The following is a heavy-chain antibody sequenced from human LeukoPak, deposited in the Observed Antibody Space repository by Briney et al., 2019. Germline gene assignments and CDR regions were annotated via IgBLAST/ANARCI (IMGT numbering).Heavy chain of an antibody. D-gene: IGHD6-6*01. V-gene: IGHV1-2*02. CDR3: ARETEYSSSGAFDI. CDR1: GYTFTGYY. CDR2: INPNNGGT. Sequence: ASVKVSCKTSGYTFTGYYIHWVRQAPGQGLEWMGWINPNNGGTNYAQKFQGRVTMTRDTSISTAYMELSRLRSDDTAVYYCARETEYSSSGAFDIWGQETMVTVSS. J-gene: IGHJ3*02.